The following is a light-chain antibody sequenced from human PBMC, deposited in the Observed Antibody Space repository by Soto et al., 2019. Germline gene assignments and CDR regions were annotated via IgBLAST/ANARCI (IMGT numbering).Light chain of an antibody. V-gene: IGLV2-14*01. J-gene: IGLJ1*01. CDR1: SSDVGGYNY. CDR3: SSYTNTSPYV. Sequence: QSVLTQPASVSGSPGQSITISCTGTSSDVGGYNYVSWYQQHPGKAPKLMIYEVSNRPSGVSNRFSGSKSGNTASLTISGLQAEDEADYYFSSYTNTSPYVFGTGTKLTVL. CDR2: EVS.